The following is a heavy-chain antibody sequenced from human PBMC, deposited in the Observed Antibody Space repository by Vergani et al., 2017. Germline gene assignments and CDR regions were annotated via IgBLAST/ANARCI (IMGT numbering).Heavy chain of an antibody. D-gene: IGHD3-22*01. CDR1: GFTFTNFA. V-gene: IGHV3-23*01. CDR3: AKDNVPGYYDSSGYCDY. Sequence: EVQLLESGGNLVQPGGSLRLSCAASGFTFTNFAMTWVRQAPGEGLEWVSGISGSGGFTYYADSVKGRFTISRDNSKNTMFLQMNNLRAEDTAVYYCAKDNVPGYYDSSGYCDYWVQGTLVTVSS. CDR2: ISGSGGFT. J-gene: IGHJ4*02.